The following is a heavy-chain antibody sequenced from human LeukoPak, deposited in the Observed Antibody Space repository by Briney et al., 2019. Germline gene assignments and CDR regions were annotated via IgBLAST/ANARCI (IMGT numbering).Heavy chain of an antibody. J-gene: IGHJ4*02. CDR1: GGSISSGGYS. D-gene: IGHD3-22*01. V-gene: IGHV4-30-4*07. CDR2: IYYSGST. CDR3: ASYDSSGYYRY. Sequence: PSETLSLTCAVSGGSISSGGYSWSWIRQPPGKGLEWIGYIYYSGSTYYNPSLKSRVTISVDTSKNQFSLKLSSVTAADTAVYYCASYDSSGYYRYWGQGTLVTVSS.